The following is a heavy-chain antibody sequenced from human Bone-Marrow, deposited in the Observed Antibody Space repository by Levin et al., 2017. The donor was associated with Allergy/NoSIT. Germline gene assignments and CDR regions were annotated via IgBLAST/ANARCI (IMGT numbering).Heavy chain of an antibody. CDR3: ARDRVRDTAMVDHGAGFDY. J-gene: IGHJ4*02. CDR2: IKQDGSEK. V-gene: IGHV3-7*01. CDR1: GFTFSSYW. Sequence: GGSLRLSCAASGFTFSSYWMSWVRQAPGKGLEWVANIKQDGSEKYYVDSVKGRFTISRDNAKNSLYLQMNSLRAEDTAVYYCARDRVRDTAMVDHGAGFDYWGQGTLVTVSS. D-gene: IGHD5-18*01.